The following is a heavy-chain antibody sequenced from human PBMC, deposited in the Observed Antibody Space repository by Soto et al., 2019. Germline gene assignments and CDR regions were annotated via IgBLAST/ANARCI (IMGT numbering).Heavy chain of an antibody. CDR2: IIPIFGTA. V-gene: IGHV1-69*06. CDR1: GGTFSSYA. CDR3: ASLVYYGNYYYYGMDV. D-gene: IGHD3-22*01. J-gene: IGHJ6*02. Sequence: ASVKVSCKASGGTFSSYAISWVRQAPGQGLEWMGGIIPIFGTANYAQKFQGRVTITADKSTSTAYMELSSLRSEDTAVYYCASLVYYGNYYYYGMDVWGQGTTVTVSS.